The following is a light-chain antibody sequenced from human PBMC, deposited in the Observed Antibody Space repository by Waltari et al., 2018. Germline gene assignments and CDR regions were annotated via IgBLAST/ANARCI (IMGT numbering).Light chain of an antibody. CDR3: SSYTDSTTVV. V-gene: IGLV2-14*01. CDR2: QVT. CDR1: TTDIGTYDY. J-gene: IGLJ2*01. Sequence: QSALTQPASVSGSPGQSITISCSGSTTDIGTYDYLSLYQQYPGKAPKLILYQVTIRPSGVSNRFSGSKSGNTASLTISGLQTDDEAIYYCSSYTDSTTVVFGGGTVVTVL.